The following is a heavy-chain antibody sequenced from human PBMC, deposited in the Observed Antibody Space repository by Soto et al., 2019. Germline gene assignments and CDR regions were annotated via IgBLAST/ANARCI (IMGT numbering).Heavy chain of an antibody. D-gene: IGHD3-10*01. J-gene: IGHJ4*02. Sequence: EVQLVESGGGLVQPGGSLRLSCAASGFTFSSYWMSWVRQAPGRGLEWVGNIKEDGSEKYYVDSVNGRFTVSRDNAKNSLYRQMNSLRAEDTAVYYGARATGADKEDYWGQGTLVTVSS. CDR3: ARATGADKEDY. CDR2: IKEDGSEK. CDR1: GFTFSSYW. V-gene: IGHV3-7*04.